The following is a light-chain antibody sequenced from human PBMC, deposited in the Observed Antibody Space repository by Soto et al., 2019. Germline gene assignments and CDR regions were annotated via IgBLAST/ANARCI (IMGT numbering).Light chain of an antibody. CDR2: GAS. CDR3: LQYVSSPWT. J-gene: IGKJ1*01. CDR1: QTVGGRY. V-gene: IGKV3-20*01. Sequence: EIVLTQSAATLSLSLGERATLSCRASQTVGGRYLAWFQQKPGQTPRLLIYGASTRAAGVPDRFSGSGSGTDFSLTINRLEPEDFAVSYCLQYVSSPWTFGQVTKVEV.